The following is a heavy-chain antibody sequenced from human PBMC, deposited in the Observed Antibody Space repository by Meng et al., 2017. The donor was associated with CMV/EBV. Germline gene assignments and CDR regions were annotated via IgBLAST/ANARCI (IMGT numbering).Heavy chain of an antibody. Sequence: GESLKISCAASGFTFSSYSMNWVRQAPGKGLEWVSYISSSSSYIYYADSVKGRFTISRDNAKNSLYLQMNSLRAEDTAVYYCARDNFIWFGGLYPGVDYWGQGTLVTVSS. CDR3: ARDNFIWFGGLYPGVDY. D-gene: IGHD3-10*01. CDR1: GFTFSSYS. J-gene: IGHJ4*02. CDR2: ISSSSSYI. V-gene: IGHV3-21*05.